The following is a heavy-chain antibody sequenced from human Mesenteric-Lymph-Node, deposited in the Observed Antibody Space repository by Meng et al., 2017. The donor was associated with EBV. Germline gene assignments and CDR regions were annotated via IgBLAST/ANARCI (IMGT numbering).Heavy chain of an antibody. CDR2: IYYSGTT. CDR3: ARENVGVFDY. D-gene: IGHD1-26*01. V-gene: IGHV4-59*01. Sequence: QVQLQESGQGRVRPSETLSLTCTVSGGSIDNYYWSWIRQHPGKGLEWIGYIYYSGTTNSNPSLKSRVTISLDTPKNQLSLKLSSVTAADTAVYYCARENVGVFDYWGQGTLVTVSS. CDR1: GGSIDNYY. J-gene: IGHJ4*02.